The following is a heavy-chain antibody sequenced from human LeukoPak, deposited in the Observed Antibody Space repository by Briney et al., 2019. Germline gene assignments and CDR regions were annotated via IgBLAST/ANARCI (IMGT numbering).Heavy chain of an antibody. CDR2: ISCSGGST. V-gene: IGHV3-23*01. CDR3: AKAYYGDYYDY. D-gene: IGHD4-17*01. CDR1: GFPFSTNA. Sequence: QTGGSVRLSCAASGFPFSTNAMTWVRQAPGKGLEWVSAISCSGGSTYYADSVKGRFTISRDNSKNTLYLQMNSLRAEDTAVYYCAKAYYGDYYDYWGQGTLVTLSS. J-gene: IGHJ4*02.